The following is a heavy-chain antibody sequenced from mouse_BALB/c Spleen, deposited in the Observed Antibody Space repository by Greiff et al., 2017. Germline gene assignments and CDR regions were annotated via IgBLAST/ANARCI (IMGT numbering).Heavy chain of an antibody. Sequence: VKLVESGPGLVAPSQSLSITCTVSGFSLTSYGVHWVRQPPGKGLEWLGVIWAGGSTNYNSALMSRLSISKDNSKSQVFLKMNSLQTDDTAMYYYSRPNWDPYSKDYWGQGTSVTVSS. J-gene: IGHJ4*01. D-gene: IGHD4-1*02. V-gene: IGHV2-9*02. CDR2: IWAGGST. CDR1: GFSLTSYG. CDR3: SRPNWDPYSKDY.